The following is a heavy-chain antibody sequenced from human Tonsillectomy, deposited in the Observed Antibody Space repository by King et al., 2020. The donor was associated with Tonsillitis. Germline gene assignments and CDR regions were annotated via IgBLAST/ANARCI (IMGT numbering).Heavy chain of an antibody. CDR1: GFTVSSNY. CDR3: AREQLHIQNWAQYYFDY. J-gene: IGHJ4*02. Sequence: VQLVESGGGLVQPGGSLRLSCAASGFTVSSNYMSWVRQAPGKGLEWVSVIYSGGSTYYADSVKGRFTISRDNSKNTLYLQMNSLRSEDTAVYYCAREQLHIQNWAQYYFDYWGQGTLVTVSS. CDR2: IYSGGST. D-gene: IGHD7-27*01. V-gene: IGHV3-66*01.